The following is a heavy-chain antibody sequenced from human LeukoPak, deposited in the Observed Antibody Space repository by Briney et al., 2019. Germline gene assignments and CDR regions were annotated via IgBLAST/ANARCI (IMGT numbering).Heavy chain of an antibody. CDR2: ISSSGSTI. D-gene: IGHD2/OR15-2a*01. CDR3: ARDRPSLLGGGGMDV. J-gene: IGHJ6*02. V-gene: IGHV3-11*01. Sequence: GGSLRLSCAASGFTFSDYYMSWIRQAPGKGLXXXXXISSSGSTIYYADSVKGRFTISRDNAKNSLYLQMNSLRAEDTAVYYCARDRPSLLGGGGMDVWGQGTTVTASS. CDR1: GFTFSDYY.